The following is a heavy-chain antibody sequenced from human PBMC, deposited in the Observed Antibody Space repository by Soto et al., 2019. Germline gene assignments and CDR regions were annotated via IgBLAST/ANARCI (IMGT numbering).Heavy chain of an antibody. V-gene: IGHV3-30-3*01. Sequence: QVQLVESGGGVVQPGRSLRLSCAASGFTFSSYAMHWVRQAPGKGLEWVAVISYDGSNKYYADSVKGRFTISRDNSKNTLYLQMNSLRAEDTAVYYCARARFTGSRQGYFDSWGQGTLVTVSS. D-gene: IGHD1-26*01. J-gene: IGHJ4*02. CDR3: ARARFTGSRQGYFDS. CDR2: ISYDGSNK. CDR1: GFTFSSYA.